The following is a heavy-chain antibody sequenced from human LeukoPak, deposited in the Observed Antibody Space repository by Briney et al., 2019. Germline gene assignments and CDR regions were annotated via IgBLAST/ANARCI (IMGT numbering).Heavy chain of an antibody. CDR1: GFAVSSNY. CDR2: IYKHAIT. D-gene: IGHD5-12*01. CDR3: ARGVASCDY. Sequence: PGGSLRLYCAASGFAVSSNYMTWARQAPGKGLEWVSVIYKHAITYYADTVKGRFTISRDNAKNSLYLQMNSLRAEDTAVYYCARGVASCDYWGQGTLVTVSS. J-gene: IGHJ4*02. V-gene: IGHV3-53*01.